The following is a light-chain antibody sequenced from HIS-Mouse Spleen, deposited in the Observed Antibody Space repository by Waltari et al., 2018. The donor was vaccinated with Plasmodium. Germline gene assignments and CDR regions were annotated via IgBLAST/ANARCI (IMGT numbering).Light chain of an antibody. CDR1: SGYSNYN. Sequence: QPVLTQPPSASASLGASVTLTCTLSSGYSNYNVDWYQQRPGKGPRFVMRVGTGGSVGSNGDGIPDRFSVLGSGLHRYLTIKNIQEEDESDYHCGADHGSGSNFDWVFGGGTKLTVL. CDR2: VGTGGSVG. J-gene: IGLJ3*02. CDR3: GADHGSGSNFDWV. V-gene: IGLV9-49*01.